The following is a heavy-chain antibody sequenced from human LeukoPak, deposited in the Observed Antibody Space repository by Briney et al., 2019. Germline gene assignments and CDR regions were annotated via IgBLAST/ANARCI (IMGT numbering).Heavy chain of an antibody. CDR2: IRFDGSNK. J-gene: IGHJ3*02. V-gene: IGHV3-30*02. CDR3: AKGEMDTAGGPLDAFDI. CDR1: GFTFSSYG. Sequence: GGSLRLSCAASGFTFSSYGMHWVRQAPGKGLEWVAFIRFDGSNKYYAYSVKGRFTIPRDNSKNTLYLQMNSLRAEDTAVYYCAKGEMDTAGGPLDAFDIWGQGTMVTVSS. D-gene: IGHD5-18*01.